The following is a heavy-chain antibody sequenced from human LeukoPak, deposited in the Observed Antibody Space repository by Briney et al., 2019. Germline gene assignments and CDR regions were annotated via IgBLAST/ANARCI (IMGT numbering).Heavy chain of an antibody. Sequence: SQTLSLTCTVSGGSISSANYYWNWIRQPPGKGLEWIGYISYSGSTHYNPSLKSRATISADTSKNQFSLKLTSMTAADTAVYHCARGGEGYNYVYWGQGTLVTVSS. D-gene: IGHD5-24*01. CDR2: ISYSGST. J-gene: IGHJ4*02. V-gene: IGHV4-30-4*01. CDR1: GGSISSANYY. CDR3: ARGGEGYNYVY.